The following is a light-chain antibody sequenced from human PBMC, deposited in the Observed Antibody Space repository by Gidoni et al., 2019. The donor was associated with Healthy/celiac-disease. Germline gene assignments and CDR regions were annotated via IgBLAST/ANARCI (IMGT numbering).Light chain of an antibody. V-gene: IGKV1-39*01. CDR3: QQSYSTIT. J-gene: IGKJ4*01. CDR1: QSISSY. Sequence: DIQMTQSPSSLSASVGVRVTITCRASQSISSYLDWYQQKPGKAPKLLIYAASSLQSGVPSRFSGSGSGTDFTLTISRLQPEDFATYYCQQSYSTITFXGXTKVEIK. CDR2: AAS.